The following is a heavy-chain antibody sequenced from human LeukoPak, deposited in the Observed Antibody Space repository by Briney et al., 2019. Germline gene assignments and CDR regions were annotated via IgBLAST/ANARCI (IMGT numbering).Heavy chain of an antibody. J-gene: IGHJ4*02. V-gene: IGHV3-11*01. D-gene: IGHD7-27*01. CDR1: GFTFSDYY. CDR2: ISGSGTNM. CDR3: ARTGDRGGFDY. Sequence: GGSLRLSCAASGFTFSDYYMSWIRQAPGKGLEWISYISGSGTNMYYADSVRGRFTISRDNAKNSLYLQMNGLRAEDTAVYYCARTGDRGGFDYWGQGTLVTVSS.